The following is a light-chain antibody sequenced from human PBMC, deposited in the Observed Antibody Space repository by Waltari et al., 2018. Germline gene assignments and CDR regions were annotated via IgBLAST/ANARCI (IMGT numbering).Light chain of an antibody. CDR3: SSYTSSTTWV. J-gene: IGLJ3*02. V-gene: IGLV2-14*02. CDR1: SSDVGSYKF. Sequence: QSALTQPAPVSGSPGQSITISCTGTSSDVGSYKFVSWYQQHPGKAPNLMIYESNRPSGVSNRLSGSKSGNTASLTISGLQAEDEADYYCSSYTSSTTWVFGGGTKVTVL. CDR2: ES.